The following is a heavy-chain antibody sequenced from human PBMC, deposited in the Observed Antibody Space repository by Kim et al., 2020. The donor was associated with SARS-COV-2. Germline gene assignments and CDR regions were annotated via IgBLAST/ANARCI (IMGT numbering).Heavy chain of an antibody. Sequence: GGSLRLSCAASGFTLSEYPLHWVRQAPGKGLEWVSVVAYDGQREHYTDAVKGRFTISRDLSKSTLYLQLNNVRDEDTAVYYCAKHGKLSASYLDYLGQGT. CDR1: GFTLSEYP. V-gene: IGHV3-30-3*02. CDR3: AKHGKLSASYLDY. J-gene: IGHJ4*02. D-gene: IGHD2-15*01. CDR2: VAYDGQRE.